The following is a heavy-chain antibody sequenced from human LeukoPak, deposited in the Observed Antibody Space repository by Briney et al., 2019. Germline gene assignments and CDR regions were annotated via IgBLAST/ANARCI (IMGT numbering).Heavy chain of an antibody. D-gene: IGHD1-26*01. Sequence: PGGSLRPSCAASGFAFSSYSMNWVRQAPGKGLEWLSYISSTSSTIYYADSVKGRFTISRDNAKNSLYLLMNSLRAEDTAAYYCARVTVGATADYFDYWGQGTLVTVSS. CDR1: GFAFSSYS. J-gene: IGHJ4*02. CDR2: ISSTSSTI. V-gene: IGHV3-48*01. CDR3: ARVTVGATADYFDY.